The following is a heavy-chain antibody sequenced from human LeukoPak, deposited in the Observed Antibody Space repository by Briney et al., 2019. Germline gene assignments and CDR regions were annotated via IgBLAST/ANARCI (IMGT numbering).Heavy chain of an antibody. D-gene: IGHD6-13*01. Sequence: ASVKVSCKASGYTFTSYYMHWVRQAPGQGLEWMGWINPNSGGTNYAQEFQGRVTMTRDTSISTAYMELSRLRSDDTAVYYCASSKYSSSWTPGYFDYWGQGTLVTVSS. CDR3: ASSKYSSSWTPGYFDY. V-gene: IGHV1-2*02. CDR1: GYTFTSYY. J-gene: IGHJ4*02. CDR2: INPNSGGT.